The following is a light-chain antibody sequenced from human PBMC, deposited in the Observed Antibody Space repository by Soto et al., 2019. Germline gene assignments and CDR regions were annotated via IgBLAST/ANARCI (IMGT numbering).Light chain of an antibody. J-gene: IGKJ5*01. CDR2: AAS. CDR3: QQTYSSPIT. V-gene: IGKV1-39*01. CDR1: QSISSY. Sequence: DTQINQSPSSLSASVGDSIAITCRASQSISSYLNWYQQKPGKAPKLLISAASILQSGVPSRFSGSGSGTDFTLTISNSHPEDFAGYYCQQTYSSPITFGQGTRLEIK.